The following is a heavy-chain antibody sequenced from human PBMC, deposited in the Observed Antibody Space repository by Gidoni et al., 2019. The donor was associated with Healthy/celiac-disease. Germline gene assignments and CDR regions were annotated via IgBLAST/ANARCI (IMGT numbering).Heavy chain of an antibody. CDR2: IYPGDSDT. CDR1: GYRFTSYW. D-gene: IGHD3-3*01. CDR3: ARAYYDFRSGFDV. V-gene: IGHV5-51*01. J-gene: IGHJ6*02. Sequence: EVQLVQSGAEVKKPGESLKISCKGAGYRFTSYWIGWVRQMPGKGLAWMGIIYPGDSDTRYSPSFQGQVTISADKSISTAYLQWSSLKASDTAMYYCARAYYDFRSGFDVWGQGTTVTVSS.